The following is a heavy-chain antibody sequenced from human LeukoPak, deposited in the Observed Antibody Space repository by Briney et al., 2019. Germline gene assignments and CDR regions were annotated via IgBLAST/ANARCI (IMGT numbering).Heavy chain of an antibody. CDR1: GGSISTYY. CDR2: IYYSGSA. J-gene: IGHJ4*02. CDR3: ARSFGSGNYFDY. Sequence: PSETLSLTCTVSGGSISTYYWSWIRQPPGKGLEWIGYIYYSGSANYNPSLKSRVTISIDTSKNQFSLKLSSVTAVDTAVYYCARSFGSGNYFDYWGQGTLVTVSS. D-gene: IGHD3-10*01. V-gene: IGHV4-59*01.